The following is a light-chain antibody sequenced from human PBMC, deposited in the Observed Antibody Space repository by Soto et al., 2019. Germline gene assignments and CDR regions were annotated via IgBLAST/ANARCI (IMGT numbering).Light chain of an antibody. Sequence: SYELTQPLSVSVALGQTARITCGGNNIGSKNGHWYQQKPGQATVLVIYRDSNRTSGIPELFSGSNAANTATLTTSIATAGDDADYYCQVWDSSSARVFGGGTKLTVL. CDR1: NIGSKN. V-gene: IGLV3-9*01. J-gene: IGLJ3*02. CDR2: RDS. CDR3: QVWDSSSARV.